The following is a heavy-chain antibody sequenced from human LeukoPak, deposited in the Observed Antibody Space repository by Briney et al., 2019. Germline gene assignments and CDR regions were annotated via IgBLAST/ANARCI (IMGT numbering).Heavy chain of an antibody. CDR3: AKGSVTSAFDY. D-gene: IGHD4-17*01. CDR2: IKQDGSEK. Sequence: GGSLRLSCAASGFTFSSYWMSWVRQAPGKGLEWVANIKQDGSEKYYVDSVKGRFTISRDNAKNSLYLQMNSLRAEDTAVYYCAKGSVTSAFDYWGQGTLVTVSS. J-gene: IGHJ4*02. CDR1: GFTFSSYW. V-gene: IGHV3-7*03.